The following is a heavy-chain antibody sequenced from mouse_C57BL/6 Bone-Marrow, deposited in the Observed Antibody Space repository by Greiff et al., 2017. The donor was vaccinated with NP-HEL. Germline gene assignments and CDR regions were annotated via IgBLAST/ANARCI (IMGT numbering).Heavy chain of an antibody. J-gene: IGHJ2*01. D-gene: IGHD3-2*02. CDR1: GFTFSDYG. CDR3: AKAGVYYFDY. Sequence: EVKLEESGGGLVKPGGSLKLSCAASGFTFSDYGMHWVRQAPEKGLEWVAYISRGSSTIYYADTVKGRFTISRDTAKNTLFLQMTSLRSEDTAMYYCAKAGVYYFDYWGQGTTLTVSS. CDR2: ISRGSSTI. V-gene: IGHV5-17*01.